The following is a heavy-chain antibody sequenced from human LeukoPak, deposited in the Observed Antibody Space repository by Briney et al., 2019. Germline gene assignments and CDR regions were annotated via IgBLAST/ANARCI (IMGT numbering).Heavy chain of an antibody. CDR3: ARRSCSTTNCFALDY. V-gene: IGHV3-21*01. CDR1: GFTFSVYS. D-gene: IGHD2-2*01. J-gene: IGHJ4*02. CDR2: INNGGNYK. Sequence: GGSLRLSCAASGFTFSVYSMNWVRQAPGKGLEWVSSINNGGNYKYYADSVKGRFTISRDNAKNSLYLQMNSLRDEDTAVYYCARRSCSTTNCFALDYWGQGTLLTVSS.